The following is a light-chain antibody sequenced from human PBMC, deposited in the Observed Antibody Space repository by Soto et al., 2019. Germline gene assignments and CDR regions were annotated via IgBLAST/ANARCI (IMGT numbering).Light chain of an antibody. Sequence: EIVFTQSPATRSLSRGERATLSCRASQSVKTFLVWYQQRPGQAPRLLIHDASHRAAGIPARFSGSGSGTDFTLTISSLEPEDSAVYYCQQRNIWPPVTFGQGTRLEIK. CDR3: QQRNIWPPVT. CDR2: DAS. J-gene: IGKJ5*01. CDR1: QSVKTF. V-gene: IGKV3-11*01.